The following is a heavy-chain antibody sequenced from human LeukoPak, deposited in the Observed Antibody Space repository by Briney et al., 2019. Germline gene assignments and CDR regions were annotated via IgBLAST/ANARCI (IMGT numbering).Heavy chain of an antibody. J-gene: IGHJ4*02. CDR1: GFTFSSYS. Sequence: GGSLRLSCAASGFTFSSYSMNWVRQAPGKGLEWVSSISSSSSYIYYADPVKGRFTISRDNAKNSLYLQMNSLRAEDTAVYYCAREFEYSSSSGFDYWGQGTLVTVSS. D-gene: IGHD6-6*01. CDR3: AREFEYSSSSGFDY. V-gene: IGHV3-21*01. CDR2: ISSSSSYI.